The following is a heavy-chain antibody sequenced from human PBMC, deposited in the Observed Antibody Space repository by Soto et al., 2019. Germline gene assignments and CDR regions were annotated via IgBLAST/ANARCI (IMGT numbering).Heavy chain of an antibody. V-gene: IGHV1-46*01. D-gene: IGHD4-4*01. Sequence: ASVKVSCKASGYTFTSYYMHWVLQAPGQGLEWMGIINPSGGSTSYAQKFQGRVTMTRDTSTSTVYMELSSLRSEDTAVYYCASTVGSYYFDYWGQGTLVTVSS. CDR3: ASTVGSYYFDY. CDR2: INPSGGST. CDR1: GYTFTSYY. J-gene: IGHJ4*02.